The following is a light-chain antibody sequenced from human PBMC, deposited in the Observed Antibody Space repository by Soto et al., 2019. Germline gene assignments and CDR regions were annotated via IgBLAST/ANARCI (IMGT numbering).Light chain of an antibody. V-gene: IGLV2-14*01. CDR1: SSDVGGYNY. Sequence: QSVLTQPAAVTWSPGQSTTISCTGTSSDVGGYNYVSWYQQHPGKAPKLMIYEVSNRPSGVSNRFSGSKSGNPASLTISGLQAEDEADYYCSSYTSSTPYVFGTGTKVTVL. CDR3: SSYTSSTPYV. CDR2: EVS. J-gene: IGLJ1*01.